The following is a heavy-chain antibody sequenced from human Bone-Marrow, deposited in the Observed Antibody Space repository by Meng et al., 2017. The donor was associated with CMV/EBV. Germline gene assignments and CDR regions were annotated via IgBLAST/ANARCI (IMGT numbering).Heavy chain of an antibody. J-gene: IGHJ4*02. Sequence: SVKVSCKASGGTFSKYAISWVRQAPGQGLEWMGGIIPIFGVATYAQKFQGRVTITTDESTSTAYMELSSLRSEDTAVYYCAREWDRGEGQLWFGGAPGYWGQGTLVTVSS. CDR1: GGTFSKYA. CDR2: IIPIFGVA. CDR3: AREWDRGEGQLWFGGAPGY. D-gene: IGHD3-10*01. V-gene: IGHV1-69*05.